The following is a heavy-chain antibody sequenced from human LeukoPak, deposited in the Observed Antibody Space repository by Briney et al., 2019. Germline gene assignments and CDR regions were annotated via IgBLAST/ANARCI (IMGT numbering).Heavy chain of an antibody. CDR3: ARDRVSYGSGSAFDI. Sequence: ASQTLSLTCTVSGGSISSGGYYWSWIRQPPGKGLEWIGYIYYSGSTNHNPSLKSRVTISVDTSKNQSSLKLSSVTAADTAVYYCARDRVSYGSGSAFDIWGQGTMVTVSS. CDR1: GGSISSGGYY. CDR2: IYYSGST. V-gene: IGHV4-61*08. J-gene: IGHJ3*02. D-gene: IGHD3-10*01.